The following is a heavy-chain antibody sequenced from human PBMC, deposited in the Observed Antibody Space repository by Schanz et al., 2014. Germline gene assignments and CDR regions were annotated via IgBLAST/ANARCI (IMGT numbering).Heavy chain of an antibody. CDR1: GFTFSIYG. J-gene: IGHJ4*02. V-gene: IGHV3-23*01. Sequence: EVQLLESGGGLVQPGGSLRLSCAASGFTFSIYGMSWVRQAPGKGLEWVSRMIGSGSSVFYADSVKGRFTISRDNSQNTLYLQMDSLRPEDTAVYFCAKDTGYCHGGACYCFEYWGLGILVTVSS. CDR3: AKDTGYCHGGACYCFEY. D-gene: IGHD2-8*02. CDR2: MIGSGSSV.